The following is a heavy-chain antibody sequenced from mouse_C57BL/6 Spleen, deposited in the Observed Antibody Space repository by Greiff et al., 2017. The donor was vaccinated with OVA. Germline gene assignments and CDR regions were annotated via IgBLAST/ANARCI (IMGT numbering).Heavy chain of an antibody. J-gene: IGHJ4*01. CDR3: ARNSHYDYDGAMDY. CDR2: IWTGGGT. Sequence: VQLQQSGPGLVAPSQSLSITCTVSGFSLTSYAISWVRQPPGKGLEWLGVIWTGGGTNYNSALKSRLSISKDNSKSQVFLKMNSLQTDDTARYYCARNSHYDYDGAMDYWGQGTSVTVSS. V-gene: IGHV2-9-1*01. CDR1: GFSLTSYA. D-gene: IGHD2-4*01.